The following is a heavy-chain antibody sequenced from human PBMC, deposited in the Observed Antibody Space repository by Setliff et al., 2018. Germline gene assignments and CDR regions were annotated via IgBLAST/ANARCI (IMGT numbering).Heavy chain of an antibody. Sequence: GASVKVSCKTSGYSFTVFGISWVRQAPGQGLEWMGGTIPIFGSTNYAQKFQDRVTIITDESTSTAYMELRSLRTEDTAVYYCAREGVDTRSSTDYRYYMDVWGKGTTVTVSS. CDR3: AREGVDTRSSTDYRYYMDV. CDR2: TIPIFGST. V-gene: IGHV1-69*05. D-gene: IGHD5-18*01. J-gene: IGHJ6*03. CDR1: GYSFTVFG.